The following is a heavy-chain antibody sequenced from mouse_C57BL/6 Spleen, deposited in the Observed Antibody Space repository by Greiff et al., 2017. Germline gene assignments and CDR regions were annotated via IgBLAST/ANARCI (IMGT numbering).Heavy chain of an antibody. V-gene: IGHV1-72*01. CDR2: IDPNSGGT. CDR3: ASQGDYGKGDFDY. CDR1: GYTFTSYW. Sequence: VQLQQSGAELVKPGASVKLSCKASGYTFTSYWMHWVKQRPGRGLEWIGRIDPNSGGTKYKEKFKSKATLTVDKPSSTAYMQRSSLTSEDSAVYYCASQGDYGKGDFDYWGQGTTLTVSS. D-gene: IGHD2-1*01. J-gene: IGHJ2*01.